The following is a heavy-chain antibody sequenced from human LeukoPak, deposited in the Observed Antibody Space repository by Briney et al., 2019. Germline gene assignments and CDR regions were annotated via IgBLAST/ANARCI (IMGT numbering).Heavy chain of an antibody. CDR2: ISAYNGNT. Sequence: ASVRVSCKASGYTFTSYGISWVRQAPGQGLEWMGWISAYNGNTNYAQKLQGRATMTTDTSTSTAYMELRSLRSDDTAVYYCARDYDSSGYYHYYYYYGMDVWGQGTTVTVSS. CDR1: GYTFTSYG. V-gene: IGHV1-18*01. J-gene: IGHJ6*02. D-gene: IGHD3-22*01. CDR3: ARDYDSSGYYHYYYYYGMDV.